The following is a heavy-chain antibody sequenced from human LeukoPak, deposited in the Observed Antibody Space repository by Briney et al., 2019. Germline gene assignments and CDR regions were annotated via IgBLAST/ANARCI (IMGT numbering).Heavy chain of an antibody. CDR1: GGSISSYY. V-gene: IGHV4-59*01. J-gene: IGHJ4*02. D-gene: IGHD1-14*01. Sequence: KTSETLSLTCTVSGGSISSYYWSWIRQPPGKGLEWIGYIYYSGSTRYSPSLESRVTISMDTSKNQFSLKLRSVTAADTAVYYCARGSPVGNSWGQGILVTVSS. CDR2: IYYSGST. CDR3: ARGSPVGNS.